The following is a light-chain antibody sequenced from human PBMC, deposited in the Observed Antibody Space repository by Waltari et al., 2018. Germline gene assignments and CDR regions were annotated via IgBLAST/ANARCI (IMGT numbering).Light chain of an antibody. CDR1: NYHIRKNF. V-gene: IGLV1-47*01. CDR3: ASWDGSLGGVI. CDR2: RNN. Sequence: QSVLSQPPSASGTPGQRVTISCPGRNYHIRKNFVYWYHQLPGTAPKLLIYRNNQRPAGVPDRFSVSKSGTSASLAISGLRSEDEADYYCASWDGSLGGVIFGGGTKLTVL. J-gene: IGLJ2*01.